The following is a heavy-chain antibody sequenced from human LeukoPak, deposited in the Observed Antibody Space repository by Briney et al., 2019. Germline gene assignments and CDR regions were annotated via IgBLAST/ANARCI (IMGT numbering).Heavy chain of an antibody. Sequence: PGGSLRRSCAVSGFTFSAYAMSWVRQAPGKGLEWVSAMSGSGGMTYYADSVKGRFSISRDNSKNTLHLQMNSLRAEDTAVYYCAKGAMPYYDGSGYNYFDYWGQGTPVTVSS. V-gene: IGHV3-23*01. CDR3: AKGAMPYYDGSGYNYFDY. CDR1: GFTFSAYA. CDR2: MSGSGGMT. D-gene: IGHD3-22*01. J-gene: IGHJ4*02.